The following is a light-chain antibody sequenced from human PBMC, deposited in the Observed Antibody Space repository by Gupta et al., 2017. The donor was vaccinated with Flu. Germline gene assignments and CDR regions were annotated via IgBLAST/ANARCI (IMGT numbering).Light chain of an antibody. CDR2: GVT. V-gene: IGLV2-14*01. J-gene: IGLJ2*01. CDR3: SAGISSSTLV. Sequence: SALTQPASASGPPGQSITISCTGTSSHTGSYNYLSWSQQPPGQAPTLFIYGVTNRPSGVSTRFSASKAGDTASLTISGRKAEDEADYYGSAGISSSTLVFGGGTKLTVL. CDR1: SSHTGSYNY.